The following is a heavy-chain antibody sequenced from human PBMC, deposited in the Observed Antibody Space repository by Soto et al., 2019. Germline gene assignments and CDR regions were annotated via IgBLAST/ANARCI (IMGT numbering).Heavy chain of an antibody. V-gene: IGHV3-66*01. CDR2: IYSGGST. J-gene: IGHJ6*03. CDR1: GFTVSRNY. D-gene: IGHD1-26*01. Sequence: EVQLVESGGGLVQPGGSLRLSCAASGFTVSRNYMSWVRQAPGKGLEWVSVIYSGGSTYYADSVKGRFTISRDNSKNTLYLQMNGLRAEDTAVYYCARARTGRYYYYYYMDVWGKGTTVTVSS. CDR3: ARARTGRYYYYYYMDV.